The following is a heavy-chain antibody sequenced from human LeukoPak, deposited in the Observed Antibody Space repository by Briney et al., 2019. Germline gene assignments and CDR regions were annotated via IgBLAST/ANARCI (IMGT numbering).Heavy chain of an antibody. D-gene: IGHD6-13*01. Sequence: GGSLRLSCAASGFTFSIYEINWVRLAPGKGLEWLSHISTSGSSIHYADSVKGRFTISRDNAKNSLYLQMNSLRAEDTAVYYCARDATTEVGTVYMDVWGKGTTVTISS. CDR3: ARDATTEVGTVYMDV. CDR2: ISTSGSSI. CDR1: GFTFSIYE. J-gene: IGHJ6*03. V-gene: IGHV3-48*03.